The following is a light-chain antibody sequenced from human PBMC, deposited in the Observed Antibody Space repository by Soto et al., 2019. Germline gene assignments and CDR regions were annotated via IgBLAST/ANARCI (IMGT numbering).Light chain of an antibody. Sequence: QPVLTQPPSASGTPGQRVTISCSGSSSNIGSNYVFWYQQVPGTAPKLLIYRNDQRPSGVPDQFSGSKSGTSASLAISGLRSEDEADYYCAAWDGSLNVWLFGGGTKLTVL. CDR3: AAWDGSLNVWL. J-gene: IGLJ3*02. CDR1: SSNIGSNY. CDR2: RND. V-gene: IGLV1-47*01.